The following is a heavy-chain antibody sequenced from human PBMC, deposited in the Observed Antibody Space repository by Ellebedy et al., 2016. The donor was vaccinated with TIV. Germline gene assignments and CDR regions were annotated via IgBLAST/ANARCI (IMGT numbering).Heavy chain of an antibody. CDR1: GYTFINYY. D-gene: IGHD3-10*01. CDR3: ARDQDGSGNYGGY. V-gene: IGHV1-46*01. Sequence: ASVKVSCKASGYTFINYYRHWVRQAPGQGLVWMGIINPTGGNTNYAQRFQGRVSMATYTSTSIVYMELSSLRSDDTAVYYCARDQDGSGNYGGYWGPGTQVTVSS. CDR2: INPTGGNT. J-gene: IGHJ4*02.